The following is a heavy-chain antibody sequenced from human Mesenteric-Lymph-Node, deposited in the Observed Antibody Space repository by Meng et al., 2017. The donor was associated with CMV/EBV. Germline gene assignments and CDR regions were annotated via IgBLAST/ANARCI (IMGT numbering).Heavy chain of an antibody. CDR2: ISGSGHST. J-gene: IGHJ4*02. V-gene: IGHV3-23*01. D-gene: IGHD2-2*01. CDR1: GFTFSSYV. CDR3: AKDVYCSSSSCTSSFDH. Sequence: GESLKISCAASGFTFSSYVMTWVRQAPGKGLEWVSGISGSGHSTYYADSVRGRFTISRDNSKNTLYLQMNSLRAEDTAIYCCAKDVYCSSSSCTSSFDHWGQGALVTVSS.